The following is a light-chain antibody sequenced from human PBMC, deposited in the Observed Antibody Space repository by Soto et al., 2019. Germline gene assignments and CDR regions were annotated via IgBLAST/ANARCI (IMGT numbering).Light chain of an antibody. V-gene: IGKV1-5*01. CDR2: DAS. CDR1: QRISTW. Sequence: IQMTQSPSTLSASVGDGVTITCRASQRISTWLAWYQQKPGKXPXXLISDASSLETGVPSRFTGSGSGTEFTLTINSLQPDDFATDYCQQYESYWTFGQGTKVDIK. J-gene: IGKJ1*01. CDR3: QQYESYWT.